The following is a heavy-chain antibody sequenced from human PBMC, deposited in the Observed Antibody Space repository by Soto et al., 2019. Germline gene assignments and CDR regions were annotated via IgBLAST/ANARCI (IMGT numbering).Heavy chain of an antibody. CDR2: ISSSSSYI. Sequence: EVQLVESGGGLVKPGGSLRLSCAASGFTFSSYSMNWVRQAPGKGLEWVSSISSSSSYIYYADSVKGRFTISRDNAKNSLYLQMNSLRAEDTAVYYCARGGQGFGYCSGGSCYFTDYYYYMDVWGKGTKVTVS. V-gene: IGHV3-21*01. CDR1: GFTFSSYS. D-gene: IGHD2-15*01. J-gene: IGHJ6*03. CDR3: ARGGQGFGYCSGGSCYFTDYYYYMDV.